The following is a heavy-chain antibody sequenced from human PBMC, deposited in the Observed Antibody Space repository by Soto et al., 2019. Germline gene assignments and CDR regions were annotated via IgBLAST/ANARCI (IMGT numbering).Heavy chain of an antibody. V-gene: IGHV3-11*05. D-gene: IGHD3-9*01. CDR2: IGSSSSYT. CDR3: ARSRPTGYYNY. J-gene: IGHJ4*02. Sequence: QVQLVASGGDLVKPGGSLRLSCAASGFPFSDYYMSWIRQAPGKGLEWVSSIGSSSSYTNYADSVKGRFTISRDNAKNSLYLPMNSLRAEDTAVYYLARSRPTGYYNYWGQGTLVTVSA. CDR1: GFPFSDYY.